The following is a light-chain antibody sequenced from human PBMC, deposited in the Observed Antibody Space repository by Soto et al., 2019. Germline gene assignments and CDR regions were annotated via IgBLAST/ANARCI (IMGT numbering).Light chain of an antibody. CDR3: KQFTALPPFFT. CDR2: RAS. CDR1: QGIRSY. Sequence: DIQLTQSPSFLSASVGDRVTITCRASQGIRSYLAWYQQRPGKAPELLIYRASTLPPGGASRFSGSGSGTEFTLTIRSLLPEDFATYFCKQFTALPPFFTCGPGTKVDIK. J-gene: IGKJ3*01. V-gene: IGKV1-9*01.